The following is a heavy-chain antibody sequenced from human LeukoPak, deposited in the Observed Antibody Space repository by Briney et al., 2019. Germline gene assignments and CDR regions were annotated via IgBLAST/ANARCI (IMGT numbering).Heavy chain of an antibody. D-gene: IGHD4-17*01. CDR1: GGSISGSY. CDR3: ARGIESYGDYGY. J-gene: IGHJ4*02. CDR2: MYNSGSA. V-gene: IGHV4-59*01. Sequence: PSETLSLTCTVSGGSISGSYWSWIRQPPGKGLEWIAYMYNSGSANYNPSLKSRVTISIDTSKNQFSLKLSSLTAADTAIYYCARGIESYGDYGYWGQGILVTVSS.